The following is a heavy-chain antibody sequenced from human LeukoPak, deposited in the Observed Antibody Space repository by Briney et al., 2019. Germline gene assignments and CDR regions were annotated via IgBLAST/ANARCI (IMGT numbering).Heavy chain of an antibody. J-gene: IGHJ4*02. D-gene: IGHD6-6*01. CDR3: ARVRHWAAREELYYFDY. CDR1: GYTFTSYG. CDR2: ISAYNGNT. Sequence: ASVKVSCKASGYTFTSYGISWVRQAPGQGLEWMGWISAYNGNTNYAQKLQGRVTMTTDTSTSTAYMELRSLRPDDTAVNYCARVRHWAAREELYYFDYWGQGTLVTVSS. V-gene: IGHV1-18*01.